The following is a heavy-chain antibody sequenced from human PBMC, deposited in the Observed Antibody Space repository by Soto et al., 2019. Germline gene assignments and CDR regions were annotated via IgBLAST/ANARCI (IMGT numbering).Heavy chain of an antibody. J-gene: IGHJ3*02. CDR2: ISGSGGST. D-gene: IGHD3-22*01. Sequence: GGSLRLSCAASGFTFSSYAMSWVRQAPGKGLEWVSAISGSGGSTYYADSVKGRFTISRDNSKNTLYLQMNSLRAEDTAVYYCARKSRRITMIVVVIGDAFDIWGQGTMVTVSS. CDR3: ARKSRRITMIVVVIGDAFDI. CDR1: GFTFSSYA. V-gene: IGHV3-23*01.